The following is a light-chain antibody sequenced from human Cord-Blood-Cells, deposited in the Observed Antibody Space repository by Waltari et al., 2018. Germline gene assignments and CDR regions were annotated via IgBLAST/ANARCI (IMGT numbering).Light chain of an antibody. J-gene: IGLJ3*02. CDR1: SSDVGSSTL. CDR3: CSYAGSSTWV. Sequence: QSALTQPASVSGSPGQLITISCTGTSSDVGSSTLVSWYQQHPGKAPKLMIYEGSKRPSGVSNRFSGSKSGNTASLTISGLQAEDEADYYCCSYAGSSTWVFGGGTKLTVL. V-gene: IGLV2-23*01. CDR2: EGS.